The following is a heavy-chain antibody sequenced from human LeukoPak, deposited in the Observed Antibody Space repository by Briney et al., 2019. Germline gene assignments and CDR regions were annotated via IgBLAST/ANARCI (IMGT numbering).Heavy chain of an antibody. CDR1: GFTFDDYA. Sequence: QTGGSLRLSCAASGFTFDDYAMHWVRQAPGKGLEWVSGISWNSGSIGYADSVKGRFTISRDNAKNSLYLQMNSLRAEDTALYYCAKVVDTAMGFSSSGAFDYWGQGTLVTVSS. D-gene: IGHD5-18*01. V-gene: IGHV3-9*01. CDR2: ISWNSGSI. CDR3: AKVVDTAMGFSSSGAFDY. J-gene: IGHJ4*02.